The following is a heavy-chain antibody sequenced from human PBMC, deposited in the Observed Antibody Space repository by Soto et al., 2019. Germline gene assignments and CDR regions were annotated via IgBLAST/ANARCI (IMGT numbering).Heavy chain of an antibody. CDR1: GGTFSSYA. V-gene: IGHV1-69*01. CDR2: IIPIFGTA. Sequence: QVQLVQSGAEVKKPGSSVKVSCKASGGTFSSYAISWVRQAPGQGLEWMGGIIPIFGTANYAQKFQGRVTITADESTSTAYMELSSLRSEDTAVYYCAREARGDFWSGYLGPWGPFQHWGQGTLVTVSS. D-gene: IGHD3-3*01. CDR3: AREARGDFWSGYLGPWGPFQH. J-gene: IGHJ1*01.